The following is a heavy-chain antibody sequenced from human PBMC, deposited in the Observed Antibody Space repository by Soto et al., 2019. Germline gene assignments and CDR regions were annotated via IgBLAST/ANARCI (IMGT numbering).Heavy chain of an antibody. D-gene: IGHD3-22*01. CDR2: IKSKTDGGTT. CDR1: GFTFSNAW. J-gene: IGHJ4*02. V-gene: IGHV3-15*01. Sequence: GGSLRLSCAASGFTFSNAWMSWVRQAPGKGLEWVGRIKSKTDGGTTDCAAPVKGRFTISRDDSKNTLYLQMNSLKTEDTAVYYCTTHYDSSGYYYDYWGQGTLVTVSS. CDR3: TTHYDSSGYYYDY.